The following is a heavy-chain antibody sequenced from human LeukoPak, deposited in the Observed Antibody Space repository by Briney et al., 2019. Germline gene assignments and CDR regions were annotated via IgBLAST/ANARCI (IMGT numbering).Heavy chain of an antibody. D-gene: IGHD3-10*01. Sequence: PSETLSLTCAVYGGSFSGYYRSWIRQPPGKGLEWIGEINHSGSTNYNPSLKSRVTISVDTSKNQFSLKLSSVTAADTAVYYCARAKLYYYGSGSPRWLDPWGQGTLVTVSS. J-gene: IGHJ5*02. CDR1: GGSFSGYY. V-gene: IGHV4-34*01. CDR2: INHSGST. CDR3: ARAKLYYYGSGSPRWLDP.